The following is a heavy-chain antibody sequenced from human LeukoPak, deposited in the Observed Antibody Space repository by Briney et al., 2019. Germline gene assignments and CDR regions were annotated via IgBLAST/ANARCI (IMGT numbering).Heavy chain of an antibody. CDR1: GFTFSNYG. D-gene: IGHD2-2*01. Sequence: PGRSLRLSCGASGFTFSNYGMHWVRQAPGKGLEWVAVTSYDETNKYYADSVKGRFTISRDNSKNTVYLQMNSLRSEDTAVYYCARDLRYCSSARCTDFDYWGQGTLVTVSS. V-gene: IGHV3-30*03. CDR2: TSYDETNK. CDR3: ARDLRYCSSARCTDFDY. J-gene: IGHJ4*02.